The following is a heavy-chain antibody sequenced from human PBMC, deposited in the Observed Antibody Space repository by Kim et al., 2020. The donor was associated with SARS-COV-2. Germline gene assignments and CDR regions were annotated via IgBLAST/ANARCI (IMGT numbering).Heavy chain of an antibody. CDR2: IWYDGSNK. Sequence: GGSLRLSCAASGFTFSSYAMHWVRQAPGKGLEWVAVIWYDGSNKYYADSVKGRFTISRDNSKNTLYLQMNSLRAEDTAVYYCAKDRGVVVTAINDWGQGTLVTVSS. V-gene: IGHV3-33*06. CDR3: AKDRGVVVTAIND. D-gene: IGHD2-21*02. J-gene: IGHJ4*02. CDR1: GFTFSSYA.